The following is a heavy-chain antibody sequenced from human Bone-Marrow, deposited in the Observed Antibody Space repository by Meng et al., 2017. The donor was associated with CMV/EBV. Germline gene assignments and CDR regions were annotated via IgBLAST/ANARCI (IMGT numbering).Heavy chain of an antibody. CDR3: ARAGRGVYDFWSGYSYPDY. CDR1: GFSFSDYY. Sequence: GGSLRLSCAASGFSFSDYYMSWIRQAPGKGLEWVSYVSNGGSITHYADSVKGRFTISRDNAKNSLYLQMNSLRAEDTALYYCARAGRGVYDFWSGYSYPDYWGQGTLVTVSS. D-gene: IGHD3-3*01. V-gene: IGHV3-11*01. J-gene: IGHJ4*02. CDR2: VSNGGSIT.